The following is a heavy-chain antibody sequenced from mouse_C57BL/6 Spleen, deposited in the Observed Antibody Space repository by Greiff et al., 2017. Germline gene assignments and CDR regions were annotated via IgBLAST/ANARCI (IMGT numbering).Heavy chain of an antibody. CDR1: GFTFSDYG. CDR3: ARNCYDAMDY. V-gene: IGHV5-17*01. CDR2: ISSGSSTI. J-gene: IGHJ4*01. Sequence: EVKLMESGGGLVKPGGSLKLSCAASGFTFSDYGMHWVRQAPEKGLEWVAYISSGSSTIYYADTVKGRFTISRDNAKNTLFLQITSLRSEDTAMYYCARNCYDAMDYWGQGTSVTVSS.